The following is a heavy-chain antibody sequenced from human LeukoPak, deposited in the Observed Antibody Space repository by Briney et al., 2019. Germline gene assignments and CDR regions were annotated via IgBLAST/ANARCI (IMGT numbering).Heavy chain of an antibody. D-gene: IGHD2-21*02. CDR1: GFTFNSCW. CDR3: ATWGDTTAQYFQR. J-gene: IGHJ1*01. CDR2: IIPDGRDT. Sequence: GGSLRLSCVVSGFTFNSCWMNWVRQDPGKGLEWVAHIIPDGRDTYYVDSVKGRFTISRDNAQNSMYLQMNSLSVEDTAVYYCATWGDTTAQYFQRWGQGTLVTVSS. V-gene: IGHV3-7*01.